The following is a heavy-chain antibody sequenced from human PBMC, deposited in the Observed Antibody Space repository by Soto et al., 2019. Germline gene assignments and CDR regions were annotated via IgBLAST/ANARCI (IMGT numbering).Heavy chain of an antibody. J-gene: IGHJ6*03. V-gene: IGHV2-70*11. D-gene: IGHD2-2*01. CDR2: IDWDDDK. CDR1: GFSLSTSGMC. CDR3: ARIREMYHESKYYYYYMDV. Sequence: SGPTLVNPTQTLTLTCTFSGFSLSTSGMCVSWIRQPPGKALEWLARIDWDDDKYYSTSLKTRLTISKDTSKNQVVLTMTNMDPVDTATYYCARIREMYHESKYYYYYMDVWGKGTTVTVSS.